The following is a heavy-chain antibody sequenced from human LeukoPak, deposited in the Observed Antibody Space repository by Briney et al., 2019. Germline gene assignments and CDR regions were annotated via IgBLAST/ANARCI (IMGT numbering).Heavy chain of an antibody. CDR3: ARVPTLAGAFDI. Sequence: GGSLRLSCAASGFTFSSYSMNWVRQAPGKGLEWVSSISSSSGYIYYADSVKGRFTISRDNAKNSLYLQMNSLRAEDAAVYYCARVPTLAGAFDIWGQGTMVTVSS. J-gene: IGHJ3*02. CDR1: GFTFSSYS. CDR2: ISSSSGYI. V-gene: IGHV3-21*01.